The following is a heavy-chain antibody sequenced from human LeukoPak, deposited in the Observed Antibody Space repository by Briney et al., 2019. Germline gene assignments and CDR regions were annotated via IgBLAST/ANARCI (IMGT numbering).Heavy chain of an antibody. CDR2: IKEDGGVT. CDR1: GFTFSKSW. D-gene: IGHD6-19*01. J-gene: IGHJ4*02. CDR3: ATWSSGWQFDY. V-gene: IGHV3-7*05. Sequence: GGSLRLSCAASGFTFSKSWMTWGRQAPGKGLQWVAHIKEDGGVTYYVDSVKGRFTVSRDNGKTSVYLQVNSLRAEDTAVYYCATWSSGWQFDYWGRGTLVSVSS.